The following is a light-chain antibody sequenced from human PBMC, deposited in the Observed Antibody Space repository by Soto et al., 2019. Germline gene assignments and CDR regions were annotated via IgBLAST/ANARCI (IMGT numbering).Light chain of an antibody. CDR2: DVT. CDR1: SSDIGGYNS. V-gene: IGLV2-8*01. J-gene: IGLJ1*01. CDR3: SSFIHGNNLL. Sequence: QSALTQSPSASGSPGQSVTISCTGTSSDIGGYNSVSWYQQHPGKAPKVMIYDVTKRPSGVPDRFSGSKSGNTASLTVSALQAEDEADYDCSSFIHGNNLLFGTGTKVTAL.